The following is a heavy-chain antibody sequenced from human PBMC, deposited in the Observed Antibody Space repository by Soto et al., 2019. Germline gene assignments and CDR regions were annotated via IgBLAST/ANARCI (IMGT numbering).Heavy chain of an antibody. CDR2: IYYSGST. Sequence: SETLSLTCTVSGGSISSSSYYWGWIRQPPGKGLEWIGSIYYSGSTYYNPSLKSRVTISVDTSKNQFSLNLSSVTAADTAVYYCTRRGYNYGSFDYWGQGTLVTVSS. D-gene: IGHD5-18*01. J-gene: IGHJ4*02. V-gene: IGHV4-39*01. CDR1: GGSISSSSYY. CDR3: TRRGYNYGSFDY.